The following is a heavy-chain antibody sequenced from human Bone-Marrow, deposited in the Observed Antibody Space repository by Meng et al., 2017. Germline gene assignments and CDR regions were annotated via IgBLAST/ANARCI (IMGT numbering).Heavy chain of an antibody. CDR2: IYYSGST. D-gene: IGHD1-26*01. Sequence: SETLSLTCTVSGGSVSSGSYYWSWIRQPPGKGLEWIGYIYYSGSTNYNPSLKSRVTISVDTSKNQFSLKLSSVTAADTAVDYCASLPLSFPFDYWGQGTLVTVSS. V-gene: IGHV4-61*01. CDR1: GGSVSSGSYY. J-gene: IGHJ4*02. CDR3: ASLPLSFPFDY.